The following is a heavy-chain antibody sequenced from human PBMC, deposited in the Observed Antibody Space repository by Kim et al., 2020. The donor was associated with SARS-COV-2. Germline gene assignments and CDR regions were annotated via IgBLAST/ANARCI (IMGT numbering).Heavy chain of an antibody. V-gene: IGHV3-7*03. CDR3: ARDGLGGGFDY. Sequence: KYPVDSVKGRFTISRDNAKNSLYLQMNSLRVEDTAVYFCARDGLGGGFDYWGQGTVVTVSS. D-gene: IGHD2-15*01. CDR2: K. J-gene: IGHJ4*02.